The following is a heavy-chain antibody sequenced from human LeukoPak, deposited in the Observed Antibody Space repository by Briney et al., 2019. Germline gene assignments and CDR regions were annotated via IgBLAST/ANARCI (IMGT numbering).Heavy chain of an antibody. D-gene: IGHD4-17*01. CDR2: FGSEYGET. J-gene: IGHJ4*02. V-gene: IGHV1-24*01. Sequence: SVKVFCKVSGHTLTELSMHWARQAPGKGLEWMRGFGSEYGETIYAQEFESRDTMTEDTSTDTAYMELSSLRSEDTAVYYCATDELPLYGDYVPDLGNWGQGTLVTVSS. CDR3: ATDELPLYGDYVPDLGN. CDR1: GHTLTELS.